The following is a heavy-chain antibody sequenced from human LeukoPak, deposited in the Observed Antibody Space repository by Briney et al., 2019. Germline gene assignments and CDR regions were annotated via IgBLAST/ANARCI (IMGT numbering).Heavy chain of an antibody. CDR2: IYYSGST. V-gene: IGHV4-59*08. CDR3: ARLDSGWYRYFDL. D-gene: IGHD6-19*01. Sequence: TSETLSLTCTVSGGAISSYYWSWIRQPPGKGLEWIGYIYYSGSTNYTPSLTSRVTISVDTSKNQFSLKLSSVTAADTAVYYCARLDSGWYRYFDLWGRGTLVTVSS. CDR1: GGAISSYY. J-gene: IGHJ2*01.